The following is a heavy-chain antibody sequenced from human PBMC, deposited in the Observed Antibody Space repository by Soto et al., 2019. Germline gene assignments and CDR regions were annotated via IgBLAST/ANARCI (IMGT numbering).Heavy chain of an antibody. CDR1: GYTFTSYG. V-gene: IGHV1-18*01. CDR3: ARAVTVTRPKYNWFDP. CDR2: ISAYNGNT. J-gene: IGHJ5*02. D-gene: IGHD4-17*01. Sequence: ASVKVSCKASGYTFTSYGISWVRQAPGQGLEWMGWISAYNGNTNYAQKLRGRVTMTTDTSTSTAYMELRSLRSDDTAVYYCARAVTVTRPKYNWFDPWGQGTLVTVSS.